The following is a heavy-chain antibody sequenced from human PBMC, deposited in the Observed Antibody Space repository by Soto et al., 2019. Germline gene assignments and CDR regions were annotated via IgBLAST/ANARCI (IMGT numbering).Heavy chain of an antibody. V-gene: IGHV3-21*01. J-gene: IGHJ4*02. CDR2: ISSTTNYI. CDR1: GFTFTRYS. Sequence: GSLRLSCAASGFTFTRYSMNWVRQAPGKGLEWVSSISSTTNYIYYADSMKGRFTVSRDNAKNSVYLEMNSLSAEDTAVYYCARESEDLTSNFDYWGQGTLVTVS. CDR3: ARESEDLTSNFDY.